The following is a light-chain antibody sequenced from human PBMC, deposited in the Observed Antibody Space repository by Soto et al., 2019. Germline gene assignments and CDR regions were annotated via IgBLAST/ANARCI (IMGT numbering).Light chain of an antibody. CDR3: QQYNSYSYT. Sequence: DIQMTQSPSTLSASVGDIVTITCRASQSITSWLAWYQQKPGKAPKLLIYDASSLESGVPSRFSGSGSGTEFTLAISSLQPDDFATDYCQQYNSYSYTFGQGTKLE. CDR1: QSITSW. V-gene: IGKV1-5*01. J-gene: IGKJ2*01. CDR2: DAS.